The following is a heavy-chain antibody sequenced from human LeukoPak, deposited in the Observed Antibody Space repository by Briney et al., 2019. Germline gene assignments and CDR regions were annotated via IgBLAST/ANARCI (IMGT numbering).Heavy chain of an antibody. CDR2: IQQDGSEK. CDR1: GFTLSSFW. J-gene: IGHJ4*02. V-gene: IGHV3-7*01. CDR3: ARLGNRYCSGGSCSYMPY. Sequence: GGSLRLSCAASGFTLSSFWMSWVRQAPGKGLEWVAHIQQDGSEKEYVDSVKGRFTISRDNAKNSLYLQMNSLRAEDTAVYFCARLGNRYCSGGSCSYMPYWGQGTLVTVSS. D-gene: IGHD2-15*01.